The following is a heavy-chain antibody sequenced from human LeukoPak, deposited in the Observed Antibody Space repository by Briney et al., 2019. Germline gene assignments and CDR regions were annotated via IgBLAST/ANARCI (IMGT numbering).Heavy chain of an antibody. CDR3: ARAFDVTMVRGVIAETNWFDP. V-gene: IGHV4-4*07. J-gene: IGHJ5*02. CDR1: GGSISGHF. D-gene: IGHD3-10*01. CDR2: IYSSGTT. Sequence: PSETLPLSCTVSGGSISGHFWSWIRQPAGRGLEWIGRIYSSGTTNYNPSLKSRVTMSIDTSKNQFSLNLNSVTAADTAVYYCARAFDVTMVRGVIAETNWFDPWGQGTLVTVSS.